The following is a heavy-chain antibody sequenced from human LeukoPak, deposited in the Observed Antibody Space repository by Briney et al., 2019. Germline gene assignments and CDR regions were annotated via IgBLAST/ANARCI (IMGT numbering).Heavy chain of an antibody. Sequence: ASVKVSCKASGYTFTGYYMHWVRQAPGQGLEWMGRINPNSGGTNSAQKFQGRVTMTRDTSISTAYMELSRLRSNDTAVYYCARVPAAMGPIDYWGQGTLVTVSS. CDR2: INPNSGGT. J-gene: IGHJ4*02. V-gene: IGHV1-2*06. CDR3: ARVPAAMGPIDY. CDR1: GYTFTGYY. D-gene: IGHD2-2*01.